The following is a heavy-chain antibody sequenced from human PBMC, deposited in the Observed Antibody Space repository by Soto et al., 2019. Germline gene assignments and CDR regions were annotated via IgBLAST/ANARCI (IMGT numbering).Heavy chain of an antibody. CDR1: GFTFRSYR. J-gene: IGHJ4*02. CDR3: ARDQERPEFFGVVRPLDY. CDR2: ISSSSSYI. Sequence: PGASLRTSCAASGFTFRSYRMNWVRQAPGKGLEWVSSISSSSSYIYYVDSVKGRFTISRDNAKNSLYLKMNSLRAEDTAVYYCARDQERPEFFGVVRPLDYWGQGT. D-gene: IGHD3-3*01. V-gene: IGHV3-21*01.